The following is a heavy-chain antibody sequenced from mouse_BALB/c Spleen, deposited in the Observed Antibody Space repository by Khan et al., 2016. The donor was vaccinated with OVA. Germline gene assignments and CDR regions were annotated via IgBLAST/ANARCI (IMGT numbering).Heavy chain of an antibody. CDR2: IWAGGSK. Sequence: QVQLKESGPGLVAPSQSLSITCTVSGFSLTDYAVSWIRQPLGKGLEWLGVIWAGGSKYYNLALKSRLSISKDNSKSQVFLKMNSLQTDDTAMYYRAKDPPYYAMDYWGQGTSVTVSS. CDR3: AKDPPYYAMDY. V-gene: IGHV2-6-5*01. CDR1: GFSLTDYA. J-gene: IGHJ4*01.